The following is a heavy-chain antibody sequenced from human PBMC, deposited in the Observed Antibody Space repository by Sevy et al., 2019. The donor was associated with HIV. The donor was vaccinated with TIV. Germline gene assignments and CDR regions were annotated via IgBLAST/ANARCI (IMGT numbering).Heavy chain of an antibody. Sequence: GGSLRLSCAASGFNFSIYGMHWVRQAPGKGLEWVALIWYDGSNKYYVDSVKGRFTIFRDNSKNTVYLQMNSLRAEDTAVYYCARGRDYGSFEYWGQGTLVTVSS. V-gene: IGHV3-33*01. CDR3: ARGRDYGSFEY. CDR1: GFNFSIYG. CDR2: IWYDGSNK. J-gene: IGHJ4*02. D-gene: IGHD4-17*01.